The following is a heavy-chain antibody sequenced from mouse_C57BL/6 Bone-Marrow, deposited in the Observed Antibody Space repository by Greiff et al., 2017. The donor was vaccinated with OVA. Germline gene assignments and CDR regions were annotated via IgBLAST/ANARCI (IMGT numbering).Heavy chain of an antibody. D-gene: IGHD2-14*01. V-gene: IGHV1-18*01. Sequence: VQLQQSGPELVKPGASVKIPCKASGYTFTDYNMDWVKQSHGKSLEWIGDINPNNGGTIYNQKFKGKATLTVDKSSSTAYMELRSLTSEDTAVYYCAISLGFLYYYAMDYWGQGTSVTVSS. CDR3: AISLGFLYYYAMDY. CDR1: GYTFTDYN. CDR2: INPNNGGT. J-gene: IGHJ4*01.